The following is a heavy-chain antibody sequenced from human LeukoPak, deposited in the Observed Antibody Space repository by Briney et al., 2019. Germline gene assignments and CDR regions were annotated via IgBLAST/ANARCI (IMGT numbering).Heavy chain of an antibody. CDR3: ARATPGGLHGYSFDY. D-gene: IGHD5-24*01. V-gene: IGHV1-8*02. CDR1: GYTFENYD. Sequence: ASVKVSCKASGYTFENYDINWVRQATGQGLEWMGWMNANSGNTGFAQKFQDRVSMTRDTSINTAYMELTSLRSGDTAVYYCARATPGGLHGYSFDYWGQGTVVTVYS. J-gene: IGHJ4*02. CDR2: MNANSGNT.